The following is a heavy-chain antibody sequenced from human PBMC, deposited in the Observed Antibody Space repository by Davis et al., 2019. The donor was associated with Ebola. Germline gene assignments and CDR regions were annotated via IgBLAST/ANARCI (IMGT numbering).Heavy chain of an antibody. CDR3: AREVVGANLGIMFGYYGMDV. CDR2: INPNSGGT. V-gene: IGHV1-2*04. D-gene: IGHD1-26*01. CDR1: GYTFTGYY. J-gene: IGHJ6*02. Sequence: AASVKVSCKASGYTFTGYYMHWVRQAPGQGLEWMGWINPNSGGTNYAQKFQGWVTMTRDTSISTAYMELSRLRSDDTAVYYCAREVVGANLGIMFGYYGMDVRGQGTTVTVSS.